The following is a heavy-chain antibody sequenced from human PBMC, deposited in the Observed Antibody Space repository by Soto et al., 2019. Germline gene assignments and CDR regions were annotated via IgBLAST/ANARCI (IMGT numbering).Heavy chain of an antibody. Sequence: PGESLKISCKGSGYSFTSYWIVWVRQMPGKGLEWMGIIYPGDSDTRYSPSFQGQVTISADKSISTAYLQWSSLKASDTAMYYCARRFDFWSGSRSYYYGLDVWGQGTTVTVS. V-gene: IGHV5-51*01. CDR3: ARRFDFWSGSRSYYYGLDV. D-gene: IGHD3-3*01. CDR1: GYSFTSYW. CDR2: IYPGDSDT. J-gene: IGHJ6*02.